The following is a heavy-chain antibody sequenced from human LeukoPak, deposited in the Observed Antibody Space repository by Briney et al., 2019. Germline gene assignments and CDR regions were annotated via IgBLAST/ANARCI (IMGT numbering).Heavy chain of an antibody. J-gene: IGHJ5*02. D-gene: IGHD2-21*01. CDR2: INPNSGGT. CDR3: ARVLPGENWFDP. Sequence: ASVKVSCKASGYTFTGYYMHWVRQAPGQGLEWMGWINPNSGGTNYAQKFQGRVTMTRDTSISTAYMELSRLRSDDTAVYYCARVLPGENWFDPWGQGTLVTVSS. V-gene: IGHV1-2*02. CDR1: GYTFTGYY.